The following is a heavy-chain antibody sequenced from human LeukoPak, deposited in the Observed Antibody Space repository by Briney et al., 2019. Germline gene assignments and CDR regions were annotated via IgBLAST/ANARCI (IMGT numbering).Heavy chain of an antibody. CDR3: ARDGNYYDSSGYYWYNWFDP. CDR2: IYYSGST. V-gene: IGHV4-59*12. D-gene: IGHD3-22*01. Sequence: PSETLSLTCTVSGGSISSYYWSWLRQPPGKGLEWIGYIYYSGSTNYNPSLKSRVTISVDTSKNQFSLKLSSVTAADTAVYYCARDGNYYDSSGYYWYNWFDPWGQGTLVTVSS. CDR1: GGSISSYY. J-gene: IGHJ5*02.